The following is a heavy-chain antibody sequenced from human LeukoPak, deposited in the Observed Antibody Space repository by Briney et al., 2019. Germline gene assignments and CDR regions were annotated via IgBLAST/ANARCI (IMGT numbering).Heavy chain of an antibody. CDR1: GFTFSSYS. Sequence: GGSLRLSCAASGFTFSSYSMNWVRQAPGKGLEWVSYISSSSSTIYYADSVKGRFTISRDNAKNSLYLQMNSLRVEDTAVYYCARVLGYSSSWPFDYWGQGTLVTVSS. CDR3: ARVLGYSSSWPFDY. CDR2: ISSSSSTI. J-gene: IGHJ4*02. D-gene: IGHD6-13*01. V-gene: IGHV3-48*04.